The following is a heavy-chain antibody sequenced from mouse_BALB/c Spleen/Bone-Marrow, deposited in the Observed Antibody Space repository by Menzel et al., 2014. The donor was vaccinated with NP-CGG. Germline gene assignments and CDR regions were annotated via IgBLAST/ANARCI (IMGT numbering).Heavy chain of an antibody. D-gene: IGHD1-1*01. J-gene: IGHJ3*01. CDR1: GYTFTDYE. CDR2: IHPGSGGT. V-gene: IGHV1-15*01. CDR3: AREEITTVVAPAY. Sequence: VKLQESGAELVRPGASVKLSCKALGYTFTDYEMHWVKQTPVHGLEWIGAIHPGSGGTAYNQKFKGKATLTADKPSSTAYMELSSLTSEDSAVYYCAREEITTVVAPAYWGQGTLVTVSA.